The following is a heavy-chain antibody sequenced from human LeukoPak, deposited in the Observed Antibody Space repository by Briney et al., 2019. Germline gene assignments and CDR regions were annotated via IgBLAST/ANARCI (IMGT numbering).Heavy chain of an antibody. D-gene: IGHD2-2*01. CDR2: INHSGST. CDR3: ARGDGRCSSTSCYRYWFDP. Sequence: SETLSLTCAVYGGSFSGYYWSWIRQPPGKGLEWIGGINHSGSTNYNPSLKSRVTISVDTSKNQFSLKLSSVTAADTAVYYCARGDGRCSSTSCYRYWFDPWGQGTLVTVSS. J-gene: IGHJ5*02. CDR1: GGSFSGYY. V-gene: IGHV4-34*01.